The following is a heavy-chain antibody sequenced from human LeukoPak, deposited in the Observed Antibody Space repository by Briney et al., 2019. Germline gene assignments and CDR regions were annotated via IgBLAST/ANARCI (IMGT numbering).Heavy chain of an antibody. CDR2: ISYDGSNK. J-gene: IGHJ3*02. CDR1: GFTFSSYA. CDR3: ARDLSYSGYDFAFDI. D-gene: IGHD5-12*01. Sequence: GGSLRLSCAASGFTFSSYAMHWVRQAPGKGLEWVAVISYDGSNKYYADSVKGPFTISRDNSKNTLYLQMNSLRAEDTAVYYCARDLSYSGYDFAFDIWGQGTMVTVSS. V-gene: IGHV3-30*04.